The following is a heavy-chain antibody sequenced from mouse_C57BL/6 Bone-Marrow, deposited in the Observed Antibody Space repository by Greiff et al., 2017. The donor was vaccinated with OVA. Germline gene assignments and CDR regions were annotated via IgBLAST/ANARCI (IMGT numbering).Heavy chain of an antibody. CDR3: DRVGTYGSSGSSRPWFAY. D-gene: IGHD1-1*01. CDR1: GYTFTSYW. V-gene: IGHV1-64*01. J-gene: IGHJ3*01. Sequence: QVQLQQPGAELAKPGASVKLSCKASGYTFTSYWMHWVKQRPGQGLEWIGMIHPNSGSTNYNEKFKSKATLTVDKSSSTAYMQLSSLTSEDSAVYYCDRVGTYGSSGSSRPWFAYWGQGTLVTVSA. CDR2: IHPNSGST.